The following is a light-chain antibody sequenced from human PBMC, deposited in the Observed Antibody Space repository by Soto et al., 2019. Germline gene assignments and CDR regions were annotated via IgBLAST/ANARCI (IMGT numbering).Light chain of an antibody. J-gene: IGKJ4*01. CDR2: VAS. V-gene: IGKV1-9*01. CDR3: QQLNSYPLT. Sequence: DIQLTQSPSFLSASVGDRVTITCRASQGINSFLAWYQQKPGKAPKLLIYVASTLQSGVPSRFLGSGSGTEFTLTISSLQPEDFATYHCQQLNSYPLTFGGGTKVENK. CDR1: QGINSF.